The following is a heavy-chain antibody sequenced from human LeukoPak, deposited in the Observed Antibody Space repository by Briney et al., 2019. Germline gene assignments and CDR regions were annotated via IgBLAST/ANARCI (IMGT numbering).Heavy chain of an antibody. D-gene: IGHD3-10*01. CDR2: IWYDGSNP. V-gene: IGHV3-33*01. CDR3: ARFVGSDYTGSFDL. J-gene: IGHJ4*02. Sequence: GESLRLSCAGSGFSFSSYGMHWVRQAPGKGLEWLGYIWYDGSNPDYVDPVKGRFTISRDNSKNTVYLQMNSLRAEDTAVYHCARFVGSDYTGSFDLWGQGTPVTVSS. CDR1: GFSFSSYG.